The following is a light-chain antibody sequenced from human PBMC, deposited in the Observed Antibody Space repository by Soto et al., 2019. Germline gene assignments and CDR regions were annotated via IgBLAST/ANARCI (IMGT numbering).Light chain of an antibody. CDR3: CSYAVSGTWV. CDR1: SSDVGSYNL. J-gene: IGLJ3*02. V-gene: IGLV2-23*02. CDR2: EVT. Sequence: QSALTQPASVSGSPGQSITISCTGTSSDVGSYNLVSWYQQHPGKAPKLMIYEVTKRPSGVSNRFSGSKSGNTASLTISGLQAEYEADYYCCSYAVSGTWVFGGGTKVTVL.